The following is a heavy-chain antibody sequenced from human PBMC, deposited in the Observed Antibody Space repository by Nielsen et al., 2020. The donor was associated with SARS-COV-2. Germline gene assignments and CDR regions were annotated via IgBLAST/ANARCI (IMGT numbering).Heavy chain of an antibody. CDR2: IYSSGST. J-gene: IGHJ4*02. Sequence: SETLSLTCTVSGGSISGSSYYWNWMRQAPGKGLEWVATIYSSGSTYYSPSLKSRVTISVDTSKNQFSLKLYSVTAADTAVYYCARGRPVTDYWGQGTLVTVSS. CDR3: ARGRPVTDY. D-gene: IGHD4-17*01. CDR1: GGSISGSSYY. V-gene: IGHV4-39*07.